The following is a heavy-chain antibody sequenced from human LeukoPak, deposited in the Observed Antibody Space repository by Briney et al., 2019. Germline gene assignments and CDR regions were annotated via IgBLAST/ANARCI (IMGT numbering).Heavy chain of an antibody. CDR2: FYYSGST. D-gene: IGHD3-10*01. V-gene: IGHV4-59*08. Sequence: SETLSLTCTVTGGSFSTYYWSWIRQPPGKGLEWIGHFYYSGSTNYNPSLKSRVTISVDTSRNQFSLKLTSVTAADTAVYYCAKHPGYFDYWGQGTLVTVSS. CDR3: AKHPGYFDY. CDR1: GGSFSTYY. J-gene: IGHJ4*02.